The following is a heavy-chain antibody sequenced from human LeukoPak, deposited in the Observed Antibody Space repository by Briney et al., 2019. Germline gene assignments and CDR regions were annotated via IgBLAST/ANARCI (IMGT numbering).Heavy chain of an antibody. Sequence: GGSLRLSCAASGFTFSSYWMSWVRQAPGKGLEGVANIKQDGSEKYYVDSVKGRFTISRDNAKNSLYLQMNSLSAEDTAVYYCASYASGSYYYYYGMDVWGQGTTVTVSS. CDR2: IKQDGSEK. V-gene: IGHV3-7*02. CDR3: ASYASGSYYYYYGMDV. J-gene: IGHJ6*02. D-gene: IGHD3-10*01. CDR1: GFTFSSYW.